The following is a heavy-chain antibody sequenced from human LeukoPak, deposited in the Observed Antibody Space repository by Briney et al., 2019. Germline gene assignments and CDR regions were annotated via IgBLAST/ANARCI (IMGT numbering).Heavy chain of an antibody. V-gene: IGHV1-2*02. D-gene: IGHD1-26*01. Sequence: ASVKVSCKASGYTFTGYYMHWVRQAPGQGLEWMGWINPNSGDTNYAQQFQGRVTMTRDTSISTANMELSRLGSDDTAVFYCARGGPIVGATTGAFDIWGQGTVVTVSS. CDR1: GYTFTGYY. J-gene: IGHJ3*02. CDR2: INPNSGDT. CDR3: ARGGPIVGATTGAFDI.